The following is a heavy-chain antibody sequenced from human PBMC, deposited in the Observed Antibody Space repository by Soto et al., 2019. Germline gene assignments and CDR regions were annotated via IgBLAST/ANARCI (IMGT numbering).Heavy chain of an antibody. CDR2: INPNSGGT. CDR3: ARVPYSSSWYYFDY. CDR1: GYTFTGYY. J-gene: IGHJ4*02. Sequence: GASVKVSCKASGYTFTGYYMHWVRQAPGQGLEWMGWINPNSGGTNYAQKFQGRVTMTRDTSISTAYMELSRLRSDDTAVYCCARVPYSSSWYYFDYWGQGTLVTVSS. V-gene: IGHV1-2*02. D-gene: IGHD6-13*01.